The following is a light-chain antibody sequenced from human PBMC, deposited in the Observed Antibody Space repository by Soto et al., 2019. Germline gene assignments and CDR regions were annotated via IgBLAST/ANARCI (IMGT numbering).Light chain of an antibody. CDR1: QSVSSN. V-gene: IGKV3-15*01. Sequence: EIVMTQSPATLSVSPGERATLSCRASQSVSSNLAWYQQKPGQAPRLLMYGASTRATGIPARFSGSGSGTEFTLTISSLQSEDFAVYYCQQYNNWPDTFGGGTKVDIK. CDR2: GAS. J-gene: IGKJ4*01. CDR3: QQYNNWPDT.